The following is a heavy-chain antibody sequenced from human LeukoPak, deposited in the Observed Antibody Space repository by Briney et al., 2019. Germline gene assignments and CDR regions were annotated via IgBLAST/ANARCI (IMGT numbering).Heavy chain of an antibody. D-gene: IGHD6-6*01. CDR2: IIPIFGTA. CDR3: ARVPRRNSSSYYFDY. J-gene: IGHJ4*02. V-gene: IGHV1-69*13. CDR1: GGTFSSYA. Sequence: SVKVSCKASGGTFSSYAISWVRQAPGQGLEWMGGIIPIFGTANYAQKFQGRVTITADESTSTAYMELSSLRSEDTAVYYCARVPRRNSSSYYFDYWGQGTLVIVSS.